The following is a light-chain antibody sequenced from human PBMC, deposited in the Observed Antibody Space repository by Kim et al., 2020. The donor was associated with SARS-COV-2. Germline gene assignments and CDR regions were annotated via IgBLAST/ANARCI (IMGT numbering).Light chain of an antibody. CDR1: SSNLGAVYD. V-gene: IGLV1-40*01. CDR2: ANS. J-gene: IGLJ3*02. CDR3: QSYDSSLRTV. Sequence: GQTVTISCTGNSSNLGAVYDVHWYQQLPGTAPKLLIYANSNRPSGVPDRFSGSKSGTSASLAITGLQAEDEADYYCQSYDSSLRTVFGGGTQLTVL.